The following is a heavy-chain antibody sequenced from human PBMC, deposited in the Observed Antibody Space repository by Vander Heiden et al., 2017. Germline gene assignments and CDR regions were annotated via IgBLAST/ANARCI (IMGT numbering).Heavy chain of an antibody. V-gene: IGHV3-23*01. CDR1: GFTFSSYA. D-gene: IGHD5-12*01. Sequence: PLLESGGGLVQPGGSQRLSCAASGFTFSSYAMIWVRQAPGQGLDWVSTISASGGSTYYADAVKGRFTSSRDNSKNTLYVQMNSLRAEDTAVYYCANSVELASIRYYYGMDVWGQGTTVTVSS. CDR2: ISASGGST. CDR3: ANSVELASIRYYYGMDV. J-gene: IGHJ6*02.